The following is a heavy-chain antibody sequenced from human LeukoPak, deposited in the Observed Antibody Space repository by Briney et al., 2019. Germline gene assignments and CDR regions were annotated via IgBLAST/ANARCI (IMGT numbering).Heavy chain of an antibody. V-gene: IGHV3-74*01. CDR3: ARDRVDFWSGYDVFDI. Sequence: GGSLRLSCAASGFTFRSYWMHWVRQAPGKGLVWVSRINSDGSSIAYADSVKGRYTISRDNAKNTLYLQMSSLRAEDTAVYYCARDRVDFWSGYDVFDIWGQGTMVTVSS. CDR2: INSDGSSI. CDR1: GFTFRSYW. D-gene: IGHD3-3*01. J-gene: IGHJ3*02.